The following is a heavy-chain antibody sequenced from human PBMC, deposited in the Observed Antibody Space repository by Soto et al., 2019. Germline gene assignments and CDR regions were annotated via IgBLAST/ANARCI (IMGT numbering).Heavy chain of an antibody. D-gene: IGHD5-12*01. CDR3: AKGAHRGNDYSGRY. Sequence: GKGLEWVSGISESDGSTYYADSVKGRFTISRDDSRNTLYLQINSLRAEDTAVYYCAKGAHRGNDYSGRYWGQGTPVIVS. CDR2: ISESDGST. J-gene: IGHJ4*02. V-gene: IGHV3-23*01.